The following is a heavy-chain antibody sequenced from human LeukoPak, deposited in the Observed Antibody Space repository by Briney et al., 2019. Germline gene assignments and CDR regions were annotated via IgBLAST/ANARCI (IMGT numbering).Heavy chain of an antibody. Sequence: GGSLRLSCAASGFTFSDYYMGWIRQAPGKGLEGVSYITSNGNSVYYAASVKGRFTISRDNAKNSLYLQVNSLTAEDTAMYYCARAGVDTSGYYYQGFDYWGQGTLVTVSS. CDR1: GFTFSDYY. D-gene: IGHD3-3*01. CDR3: ARAGVDTSGYYYQGFDY. CDR2: ITSNGNSV. V-gene: IGHV3-11*04. J-gene: IGHJ4*02.